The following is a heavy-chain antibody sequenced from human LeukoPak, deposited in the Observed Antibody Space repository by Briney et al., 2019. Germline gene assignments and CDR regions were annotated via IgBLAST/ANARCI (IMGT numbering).Heavy chain of an antibody. CDR3: ARDQSGEGELVSCWWFDP. CDR2: INPSGGST. CDR1: GYTFTSHY. D-gene: IGHD1-26*01. V-gene: IGHV1-46*01. Sequence: ASVKVSCKSSGYTFTSHYMHWVRQAPGQGLEWRGIINPSGGSTSYAKKFQGRITMTRDMSTSTDYMELSRLRSEDTAVYYGARDQSGEGELVSCWWFDPWGQGTLVTVSS. J-gene: IGHJ5*02.